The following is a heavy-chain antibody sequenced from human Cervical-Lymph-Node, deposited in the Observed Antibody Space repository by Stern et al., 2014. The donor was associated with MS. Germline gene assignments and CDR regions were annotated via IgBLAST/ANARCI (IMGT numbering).Heavy chain of an antibody. CDR1: VHSICSAGYY. Sequence: QVQLQGSHPGLLKPSQTRCLTFTVSVHSICSAGYYLTLLHQHPVKGLVLIAYMNYSGRTSYRQYLKRRLTLSVDLSQNTSSLTLTSVTAADTAVYYCARATLGGLDWYFDLWGRGTLATASS. CDR3: ARATLGGLDWYFDL. V-gene: IGHV4-31*03. J-gene: IGHJ2*01. CDR2: MNYSGRT. D-gene: IGHD3-16*01.